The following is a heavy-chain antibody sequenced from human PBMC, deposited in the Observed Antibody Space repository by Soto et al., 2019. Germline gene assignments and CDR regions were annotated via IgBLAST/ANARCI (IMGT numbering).Heavy chain of an antibody. D-gene: IGHD6-6*01. V-gene: IGHV4-31*03. J-gene: IGHJ4*02. Sequence: SETLSLTCTVSGGSISSGGYYWSWIRQHPGKGLEWIGYIYYSGSTYYNPSLKSRVTMSVDTSKNQFSLKLSSVTAAVTAVYYCARTSRFYCWGQGNLVTVSS. CDR2: IYYSGST. CDR3: ARTSRFYC. CDR1: GGSISSGGYY.